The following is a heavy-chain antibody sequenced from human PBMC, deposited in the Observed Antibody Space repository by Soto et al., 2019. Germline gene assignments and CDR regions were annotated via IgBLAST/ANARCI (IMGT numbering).Heavy chain of an antibody. V-gene: IGHV4-34*01. CDR1: GGSFSGYY. CDR2: INHSGST. J-gene: IGHJ5*02. D-gene: IGHD2-2*01. CDR3: ARGRLTRIRVPAAISHSWFDP. Sequence: SETLSLTCAVYGGSFSGYYWSWIRQPPGKGLEWIGEINHSGSTNYNPSLKSRVTISVDTSKNQFSLKLSSVTAAETAVYYCARGRLTRIRVPAAISHSWFDPWGQGTLVTVSS.